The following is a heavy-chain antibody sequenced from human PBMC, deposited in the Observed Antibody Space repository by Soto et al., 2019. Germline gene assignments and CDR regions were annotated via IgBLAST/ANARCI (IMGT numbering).Heavy chain of an antibody. V-gene: IGHV1-8*01. CDR2: MNPNSGNT. J-gene: IGHJ6*02. CDR3: ARGREKITIFGVVTSPYYYYYGMDV. Sequence: ASVKVSCKASGYTFTSYDINWVRQATGQGLEWMGWMNPNSGNTGYAQKFQGRVTMTRNTSISTAYMELSSLRSGDTAVYYCARGREKITIFGVVTSPYYYYYGMDVWGQGTTVTVSS. CDR1: GYTFTSYD. D-gene: IGHD3-3*01.